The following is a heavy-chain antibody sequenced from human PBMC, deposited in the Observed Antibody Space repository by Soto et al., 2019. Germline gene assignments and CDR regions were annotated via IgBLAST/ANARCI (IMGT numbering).Heavy chain of an antibody. J-gene: IGHJ5*02. Sequence: SETLSLTCAVSGGSISIGGYSWSWIRQPQGKVLKLTVYISHSGSTYFVPTLTKRVTKPVVSAKTQLTLKLRSVTVAVTAVYYRARVIGIAAAGLWFDPWGQGTPVTVAS. CDR2: ISHSGST. CDR3: ARVIGIAAAGLWFDP. D-gene: IGHD6-13*01. V-gene: IGHV4-30-2*01. CDR1: GGSISIGGYS.